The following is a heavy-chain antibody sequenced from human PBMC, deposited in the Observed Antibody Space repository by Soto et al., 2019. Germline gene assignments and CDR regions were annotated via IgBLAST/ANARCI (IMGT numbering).Heavy chain of an antibody. Sequence: PGESLKISCKGSGYSFAGYWITWVRQKPGKGLEWMGRIDPSDSQAYYSPSFRGHVTISATKSITTVFLQWSSLRASDTAMYYCARQIYDSDTGPNFQYYFDSWGQGTPVTVSS. CDR3: ARQIYDSDTGPNFQYYFDS. V-gene: IGHV5-10-1*01. CDR1: GYSFAGYW. CDR2: IDPSDSQA. D-gene: IGHD3-22*01. J-gene: IGHJ4*02.